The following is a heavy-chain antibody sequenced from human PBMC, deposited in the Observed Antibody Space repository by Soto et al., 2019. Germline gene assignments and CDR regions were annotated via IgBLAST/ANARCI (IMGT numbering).Heavy chain of an antibody. Sequence: GGSLRLSCAASGFTFSSYEMNWVRQAPGKGLEWVSYISSSGSTIYYADSVKGRFTISRDNAKNSLYLQMNSLRAEDTAVYYCAREPPYSSSWYEGAFDIWGQGTMVTVSS. D-gene: IGHD6-13*01. J-gene: IGHJ3*02. CDR3: AREPPYSSSWYEGAFDI. CDR2: ISSSGSTI. CDR1: GFTFSSYE. V-gene: IGHV3-48*03.